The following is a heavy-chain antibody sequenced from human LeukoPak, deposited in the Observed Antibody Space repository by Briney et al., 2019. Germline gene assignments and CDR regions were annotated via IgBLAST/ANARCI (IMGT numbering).Heavy chain of an antibody. CDR2: IYYSGST. J-gene: IGHJ5*02. V-gene: IGHV4-59*01. D-gene: IGHD3-10*01. CDR3: ARDRRITMVRGVWFDP. CDR1: GGSISSYY. Sequence: SETLSLTCTVSGGSISSYYWSWIRQPPGKGLEWIGYIYYSGSTNYNPSLKSRVTISVDTSKNQFSLKLSSVTAADTAVYYCARDRRITMVRGVWFDPWGQGTLATVSS.